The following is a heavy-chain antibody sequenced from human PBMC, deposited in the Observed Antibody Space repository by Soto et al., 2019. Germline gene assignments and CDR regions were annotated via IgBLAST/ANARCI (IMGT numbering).Heavy chain of an antibody. CDR1: GYTFTSYG. V-gene: IGHV1-18*01. D-gene: IGHD6-13*01. CDR2: ISAYTGNT. CDR3: AIDRGIAAAP. Sequence: QVQLVQSGAEVKKPGASVKVSCKASGYTFTSYGISCVRHAPGQGLEWMGWISAYTGNTNYAQKLHGRVTMTTDTSTSTASLELRSLRYDDTALYYCAIDRGIAAAPWGQGTLVTVSS. J-gene: IGHJ4*02.